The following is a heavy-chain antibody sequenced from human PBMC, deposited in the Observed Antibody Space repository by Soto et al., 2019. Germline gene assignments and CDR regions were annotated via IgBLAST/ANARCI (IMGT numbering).Heavy chain of an antibody. V-gene: IGHV3-9*01. Sequence: SLRLCCAASGFTLDDYAMHWVRQAPGKGLEWVSGISWNSGSIGYADSVKGRFTISRDNAKNSLYLQMNSLRAEDTALYYCAKGGYYYDSSGYSPWYYYGMDVWGQGTTVTVSS. CDR2: ISWNSGSI. D-gene: IGHD3-22*01. CDR3: AKGGYYYDSSGYSPWYYYGMDV. CDR1: GFTLDDYA. J-gene: IGHJ6*02.